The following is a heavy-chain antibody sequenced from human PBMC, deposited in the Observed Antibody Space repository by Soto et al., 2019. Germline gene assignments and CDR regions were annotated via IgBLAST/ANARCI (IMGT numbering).Heavy chain of an antibody. J-gene: IGHJ4*02. D-gene: IGHD3-3*01. CDR2: IRSKAYGGTT. V-gene: IGHV3-49*04. CDR3: TRAAPYYDFWSGYLYYFDY. CDR1: GFTFGDYA. Sequence: SLLLSCTASGFTFGDYAMSGVRQAPGKGLEWVGFIRSKAYGGTTEYAASVKGRFTISRDDSKSIAYLQMNSLKTEDTAVYYCTRAAPYYDFWSGYLYYFDYWGQGTRVTVSS.